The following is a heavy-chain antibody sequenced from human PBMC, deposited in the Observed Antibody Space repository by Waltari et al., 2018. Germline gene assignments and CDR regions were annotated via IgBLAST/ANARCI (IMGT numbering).Heavy chain of an antibody. CDR1: GGSISSGGYS. CDR2: IYHSGST. Sequence: QLQLQESGSGLVKPSQTLSLTCAVSGGSISSGGYSWSWIRQPPGKGLEWIGYIYHSGSTYYNPSLKSRVTISVDRSKNQFSLKLSSVTAADTAVYYCARANRNYYDSSGSNGDYYYYMDVWGKGTTVTVSS. J-gene: IGHJ6*03. CDR3: ARANRNYYDSSGSNGDYYYYMDV. D-gene: IGHD3-22*01. V-gene: IGHV4-30-2*01.